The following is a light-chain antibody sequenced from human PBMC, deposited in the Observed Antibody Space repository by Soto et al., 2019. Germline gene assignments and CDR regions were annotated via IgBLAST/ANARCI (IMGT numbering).Light chain of an antibody. CDR1: QSINNN. CDR3: QQYNDWPLT. V-gene: IGKV3-15*01. CDR2: GAS. Sequence: EIVMTQSPATLSVSPGERATLSGRASQSINNNLAWYQQKRGQGPRLLIYGASSRATGTPARFSGSGSGTGFTLTISSLQSEDFAIYYCQQYNDWPLTFGGGTKVEIK. J-gene: IGKJ4*01.